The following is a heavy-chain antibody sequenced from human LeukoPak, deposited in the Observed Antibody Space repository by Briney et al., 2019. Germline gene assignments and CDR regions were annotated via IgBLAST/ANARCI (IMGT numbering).Heavy chain of an antibody. CDR2: IVVGSGNT. V-gene: IGHV1-58*01. CDR1: GFTFTSFA. CDR3: ARDLLRFLEWLPTYYYYGMDV. J-gene: IGHJ6*02. D-gene: IGHD3-3*01. Sequence: SVKVSCKASGFTFTSFAVQWVRQARGQRLEWIGWIVVGSGNTNYAQKFQERVTITRDMSTSTAYMELSSLRSEDTAVYYCARDLLRFLEWLPTYYYYGMDVWGQGTPVTVSS.